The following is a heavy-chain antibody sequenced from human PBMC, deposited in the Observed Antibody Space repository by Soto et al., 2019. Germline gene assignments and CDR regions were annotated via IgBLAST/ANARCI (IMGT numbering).Heavy chain of an antibody. CDR2: ISAYNGNT. Sequence: GASVEVSCKASGYTFTSYCISWVRQAPGQGLEWMGWISAYNGNTNYAQKLQGRVTMTTDTSTSTAYMELRSLRSDDTAVYYCARDLGSGYDSHYYYYYGMDVWGQGTTVTVSS. CDR3: ARDLGSGYDSHYYYYYGMDV. CDR1: GYTFTSYC. V-gene: IGHV1-18*04. D-gene: IGHD5-12*01. J-gene: IGHJ6*02.